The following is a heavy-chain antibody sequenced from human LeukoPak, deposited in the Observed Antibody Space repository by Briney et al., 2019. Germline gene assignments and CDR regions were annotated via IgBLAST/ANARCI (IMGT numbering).Heavy chain of an antibody. CDR3: ARASGYSYGWVDY. J-gene: IGHJ4*02. Sequence: SETLSLTCTVSGGSISSGSYYWSWVRQPAGKGLEWIGRIYTSGSTNYNPSLKSRVTISVDTSKNQFSLKLSSVTAADTAVYYCARASGYSYGWVDYWGQGTLVTVSS. CDR1: GGSISSGSYY. V-gene: IGHV4-61*02. CDR2: IYTSGST. D-gene: IGHD5-18*01.